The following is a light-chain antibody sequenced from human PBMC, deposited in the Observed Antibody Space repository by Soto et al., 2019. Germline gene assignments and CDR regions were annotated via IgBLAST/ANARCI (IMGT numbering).Light chain of an antibody. V-gene: IGKV3-11*01. CDR2: DAS. CDR1: QTVNTY. CDR3: QQRSSWPPYT. J-gene: IGKJ2*01. Sequence: EIVLTQSPATLSLSPGERATLSCRASQTVNTYLAWYQQKPGQAPRLLIYDASSRATGIPARFTGSGSGTDFTLTISSLEPEDSEVYYCQQRSSWPPYTFGQGTKVDIK.